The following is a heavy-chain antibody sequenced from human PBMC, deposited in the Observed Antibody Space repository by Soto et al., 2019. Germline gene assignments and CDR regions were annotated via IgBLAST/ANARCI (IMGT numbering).Heavy chain of an antibody. D-gene: IGHD3-10*01. CDR3: ARSGTMVRGGARSFDY. CDR2: INHSGST. V-gene: IGHV4-34*01. Sequence: SETLSLTCAVYGGSFSGYYWSLIRQPPGKGLEWIGEINHSGSTNYNPSLKSRVTISVDTSKNQFSLKLSSVTAADTAVYYCARSGTMVRGGARSFDYWGQGTLVTVSS. CDR1: GGSFSGYY. J-gene: IGHJ4*02.